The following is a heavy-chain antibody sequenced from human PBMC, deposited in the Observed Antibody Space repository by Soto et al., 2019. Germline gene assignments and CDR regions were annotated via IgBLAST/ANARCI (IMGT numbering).Heavy chain of an antibody. D-gene: IGHD5-12*01. J-gene: IGHJ4*01. CDR2: ISNDGSNK. CDR1: VFTFSSYG. Sequence: PWWSLRLSCSASVFTFSSYGMHWFRQAPGKGLEWVAVISNDGSNKYYADSVKGRFTISRDNSKNTMYLQMNSLRLEDTAVYHCAKDRRYSGYGGAYYFDYWGHGTLVTVSS. V-gene: IGHV3-30*18. CDR3: AKDRRYSGYGGAYYFDY.